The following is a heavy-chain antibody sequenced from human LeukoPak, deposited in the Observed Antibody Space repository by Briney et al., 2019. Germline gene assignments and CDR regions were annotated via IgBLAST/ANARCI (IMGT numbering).Heavy chain of an antibody. D-gene: IGHD3-9*01. Sequence: GASVMVSCKVSGDTLTELSTHWVRQAPGKGIEWMGGLDPADGKIIYAQKFQDRVTMTEDTSTDTAYMEMSGLRSEDTAVYYCATGGPWDLLRCWGQGTLVTVSS. V-gene: IGHV1-24*01. CDR2: LDPADGKI. J-gene: IGHJ4*02. CDR3: ATGGPWDLLRC. CDR1: GDTLTELS.